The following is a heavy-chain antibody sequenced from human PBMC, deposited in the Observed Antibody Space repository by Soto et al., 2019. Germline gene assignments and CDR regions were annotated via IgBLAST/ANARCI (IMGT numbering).Heavy chain of an antibody. CDR2: IRSKAYGGTT. CDR3: TSDLGIAALYYYYGMDV. Sequence: PGGSLRLSCTASGFTFGDYAMSWVRQAPGKGREWVGFIRSKAYGGTTEYAASVKGRFTISRDDSKSIAYLQMNSLKTEDTAVYYCTSDLGIAALYYYYGMDVWGQGTTVTVSS. V-gene: IGHV3-49*04. D-gene: IGHD6-6*01. J-gene: IGHJ6*02. CDR1: GFTFGDYA.